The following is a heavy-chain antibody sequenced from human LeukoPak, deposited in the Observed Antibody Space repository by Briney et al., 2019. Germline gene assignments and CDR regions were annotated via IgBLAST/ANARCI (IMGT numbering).Heavy chain of an antibody. J-gene: IGHJ4*02. CDR3: AKDRRPYSSSSEVLDN. D-gene: IGHD6-6*01. V-gene: IGHV3-23*01. CDR1: GFTFSSYA. CDR2: IIGSGGST. Sequence: GGSLRLSCAASGFTFSSYAMSWVRQAPGKGLEWVSSIIGSGGSTLYAHSVKGRFTISRNNSKNTLYLQMNSLRAEDTAVYYCAKDRRPYSSSSEVLDNWGQGTLVTVSS.